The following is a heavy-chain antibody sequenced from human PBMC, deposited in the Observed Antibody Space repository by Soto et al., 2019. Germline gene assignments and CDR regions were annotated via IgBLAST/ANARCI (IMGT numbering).Heavy chain of an antibody. J-gene: IGHJ5*02. V-gene: IGHV4-59*01. Sequence: PSETLSLTCTVSGGSISSYYWSWIRQPPGKGLEWIGYIYYSGSTNYNPSLKSRVTISVDTSKNQFSLKLSSVTAADTAVYYCARAYGSEHSDWYDLSGQGSLVIVSS. CDR3: ARAYGSEHSDWYDL. CDR1: GGSISSYY. D-gene: IGHD3-10*01. CDR2: IYYSGST.